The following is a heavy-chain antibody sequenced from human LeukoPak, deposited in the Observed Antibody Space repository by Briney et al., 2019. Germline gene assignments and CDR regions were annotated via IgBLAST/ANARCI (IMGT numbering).Heavy chain of an antibody. CDR3: ARRAGDCSHPYDY. Sequence: PGGSLRLSCAASGFTFSNYYMSWIRQAPGKGLEWVSFIYSGGNTYYADSVKGRLTISRDNSKNTVHLQMNSLRAEDTAMYYCARRAGDCSHPYDYWGQGTLVTVSS. J-gene: IGHJ4*02. CDR1: GFTFSNYY. D-gene: IGHD2-21*01. CDR2: IYSGGNT. V-gene: IGHV3-53*01.